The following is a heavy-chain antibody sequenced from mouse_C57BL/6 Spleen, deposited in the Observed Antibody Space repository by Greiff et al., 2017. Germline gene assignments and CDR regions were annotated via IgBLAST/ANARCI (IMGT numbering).Heavy chain of an antibody. J-gene: IGHJ2*01. V-gene: IGHV3-6*01. Sequence: EVQLQQSGPGLVKPSQSLSLTCSVTGYSITSGYYWNWIRQFPGNKLEWMGYISYDGSNNYNPSLKNRISITRDTSKNQFFLKLNSVTTEDTATYYCARGEGYSNFFDYWGKGTTLTVSS. CDR1: GYSITSGYY. D-gene: IGHD2-5*01. CDR2: ISYDGSN. CDR3: ARGEGYSNFFDY.